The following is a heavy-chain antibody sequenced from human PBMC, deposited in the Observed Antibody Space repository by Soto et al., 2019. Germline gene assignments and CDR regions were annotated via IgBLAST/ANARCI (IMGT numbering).Heavy chain of an antibody. CDR2: IYSSGRT. CDR1: GGSTSGKY. V-gene: IGHV4-4*07. Sequence: QVHLQESGPGVVKASETLSLTCSLSGGSTSGKYWSWIRQSAGKGLEWIGRIYSSGRTHYNPSLGSRVSMSVAQNSFSLRLTSVTAADTAIYYCARDFDVNPALDYWYFDLWGRGTQVSVSS. D-gene: IGHD3-9*01. CDR3: ARDFDVNPALDYWYFDL. J-gene: IGHJ2*01.